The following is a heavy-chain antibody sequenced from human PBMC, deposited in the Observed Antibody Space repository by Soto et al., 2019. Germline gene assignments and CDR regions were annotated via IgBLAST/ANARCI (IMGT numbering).Heavy chain of an antibody. Sequence: GSGPTLVNPTETLTLTCTVSGFSLSNARMGVSWIRQPPGKALEWLAHIFSNDEKSYSTSLKSRLTISKDTSKSQVVLTMTNMDPVDTATYYCARIDYYYDSSGYLNWFDPWGQGTLVTVSS. V-gene: IGHV2-26*01. CDR2: IFSNDEK. CDR1: GFSLSNARMG. CDR3: ARIDYYYDSSGYLNWFDP. J-gene: IGHJ5*02. D-gene: IGHD3-22*01.